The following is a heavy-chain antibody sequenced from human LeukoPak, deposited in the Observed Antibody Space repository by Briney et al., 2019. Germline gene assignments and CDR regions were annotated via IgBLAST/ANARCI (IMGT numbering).Heavy chain of an antibody. D-gene: IGHD1-7*01. CDR3: ARGPLELLYFDY. J-gene: IGHJ4*02. CDR2: ISYDGSSK. V-gene: IGHV3-30*04. Sequence: GGSLRLSCAASRFSFSSYAMHWVRQAPGKGLEWVADISYDGSSKYYADSVKGRFTISRDNSKNTLYLQMNSLRADDTAVYSCARGPLELLYFDYWGQGTLVTVSS. CDR1: RFSFSSYA.